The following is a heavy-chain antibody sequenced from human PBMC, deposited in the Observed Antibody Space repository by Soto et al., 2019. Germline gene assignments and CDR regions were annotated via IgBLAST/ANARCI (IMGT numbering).Heavy chain of an antibody. CDR3: AKEGYSGYDGYYYYMDV. J-gene: IGHJ6*03. CDR1: GGSISNYY. Sequence: SETLSLTCSVSGGSISNYYWSWIRQPPGKGLEWIGFILYSGSTKYNPSLKSRVTISVDTSKNQFSLKLSSVTAADTAVYYCAKEGYSGYDGYYYYMDVWGEGTTVTVSS. V-gene: IGHV4-59*12. CDR2: ILYSGST. D-gene: IGHD5-12*01.